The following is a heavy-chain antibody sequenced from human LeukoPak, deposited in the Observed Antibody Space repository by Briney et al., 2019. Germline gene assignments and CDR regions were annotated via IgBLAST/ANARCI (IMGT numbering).Heavy chain of an antibody. D-gene: IGHD4-11*01. CDR1: GFSFSSFG. V-gene: IGHV3-30*02. J-gene: IGHJ3*01. CDR2: IWYDGSYK. CDR3: AKDPGTYSIGV. Sequence: PGGSLRLSCAASGFSFSSFGMHWVRQAPGKEPEWVAFIWYDGSYKYYADSVKGRLTVSRDNSKNTLYLQMNSLRAEDTAVYHCAKDPGTYSIGVWGQGTMVTVSS.